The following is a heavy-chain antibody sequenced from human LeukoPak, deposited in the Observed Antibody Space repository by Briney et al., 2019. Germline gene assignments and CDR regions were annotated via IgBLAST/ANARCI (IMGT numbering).Heavy chain of an antibody. CDR2: ISSSSSYI. V-gene: IGHV3-21*01. Sequence: GGSLRLSCAASGFTVSNNYMNWVRQAPGKGLEWVSSISSSSSYIYYADSVKGRFTISRDNAKNSLYLQMNSLRAEDTAVYYCARESGYSYGYAFDIWGQGTMVTVSS. D-gene: IGHD5-18*01. J-gene: IGHJ3*02. CDR3: ARESGYSYGYAFDI. CDR1: GFTVSNNY.